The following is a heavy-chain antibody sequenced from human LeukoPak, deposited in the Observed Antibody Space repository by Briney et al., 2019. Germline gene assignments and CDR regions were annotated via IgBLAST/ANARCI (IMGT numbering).Heavy chain of an antibody. Sequence: ASVKVSCKASGYSFNDYYMHWVRQAPGQGLEWMGWINPNSGGTNYAQKFQGRVTMTRDTSISTAYMELSRLRSDDTAVYYCARAATSDYWGQGTLVTVSS. CDR3: ARAATSDY. V-gene: IGHV1-2*02. J-gene: IGHJ4*02. CDR1: GYSFNDYY. CDR2: INPNSGGT. D-gene: IGHD2-15*01.